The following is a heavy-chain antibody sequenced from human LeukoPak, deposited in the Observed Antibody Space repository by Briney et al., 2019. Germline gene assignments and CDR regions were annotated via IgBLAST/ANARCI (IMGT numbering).Heavy chain of an antibody. CDR1: GFTFRSYS. CDR3: ARVGESGSFDY. D-gene: IGHD1-26*01. CDR2: IDPSGSNT. J-gene: IGHJ4*02. Sequence: GGSLRLSCAASGFTFRSYSMHWVRQTPGKGLEYVSAIDPSGSNTYYADSVKGRFTISRDNFKSTLSLQMGSLRAEDMAVYYCARVGESGSFDYWGQGTLVTVSS. V-gene: IGHV3-64*02.